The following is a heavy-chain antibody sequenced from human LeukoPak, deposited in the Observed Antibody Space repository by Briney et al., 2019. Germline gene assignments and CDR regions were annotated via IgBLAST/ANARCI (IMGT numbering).Heavy chain of an antibody. D-gene: IGHD3-10*01. CDR3: ARDIEEFSY. CDR2: ISSSGSTI. CDR1: GFFFAGYG. J-gene: IGHJ4*02. V-gene: IGHV3-11*01. Sequence: GGSLRLSCAVSGFFFAGYGMTWLRQAPGKGLEWVSYISSSGSTIYYADSVKGRFTISRDNAKNSLYLQMNSLRAEDTAVYYCARDIEEFSYWGQGTLVTVSS.